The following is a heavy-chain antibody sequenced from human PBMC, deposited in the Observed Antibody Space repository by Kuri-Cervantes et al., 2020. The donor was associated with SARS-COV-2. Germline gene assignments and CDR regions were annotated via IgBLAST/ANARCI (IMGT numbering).Heavy chain of an antibody. Sequence: ASVKVSCKASGYTFTSYGISWVRQAPGQGLEWMGWISAYNGNTNYAQKLQGRVTMTTDTSTSTAYMELRSLRSDDTAAYYCALAVAGTRALRYWGQGTLVTVSS. CDR2: ISAYNGNT. V-gene: IGHV1-18*01. CDR3: ALAVAGTRALRY. D-gene: IGHD6-19*01. CDR1: GYTFTSYG. J-gene: IGHJ4*02.